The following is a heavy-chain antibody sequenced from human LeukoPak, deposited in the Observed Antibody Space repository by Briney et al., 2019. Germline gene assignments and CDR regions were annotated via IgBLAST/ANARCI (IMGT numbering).Heavy chain of an antibody. D-gene: IGHD1-14*01. CDR1: GGSISSSRYY. J-gene: IGHJ4*02. CDR2: IYYSGST. V-gene: IGHV4-39*01. CDR3: ARHHTTNYFDY. Sequence: SETLSLTCTVSGGSISSSRYYWGWIRQPPGKGLEWIGSIYYSGSTYYNPSLKSRVTISVDTSKNQFSLKLSSVTAADTAVYYCARHHTTNYFDYWGQGTLVTVSS.